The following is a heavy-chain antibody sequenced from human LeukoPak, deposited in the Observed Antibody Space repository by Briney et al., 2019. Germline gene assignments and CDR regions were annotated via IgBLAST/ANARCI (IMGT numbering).Heavy chain of an antibody. CDR2: IYYSGST. CDR3: ARQQDRQEYSSSGGGYY. CDR1: GGSISNSSYY. Sequence: SETLSLTCTVSGGSISNSSYYWGWIRQPPGKGLEWIGSIYYSGSTYYNPSLKSRVTISVDTSKNQFSLKLSSVTAADTAVYYCARQQDRQEYSSSGGGYYWGQGTLVTVSS. V-gene: IGHV4-39*01. J-gene: IGHJ4*02. D-gene: IGHD6-6*01.